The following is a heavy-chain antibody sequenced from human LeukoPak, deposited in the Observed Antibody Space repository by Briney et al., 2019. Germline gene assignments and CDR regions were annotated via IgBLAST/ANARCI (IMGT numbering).Heavy chain of an antibody. CDR2: IYYSGST. CDR3: ARHVWLQPFDY. CDR1: GASVSSVFYY. V-gene: IGHV4-61*01. Sequence: SETLSLTCTVSGASVSSVFYYWSWVRQPPGRGLEWIGYIYYSGSTNYNPSLKSRVTISVDTSKNQFSLKLSSVTAADTAVYYCARHVWLQPFDYWGQGTLVTVSS. J-gene: IGHJ4*02. D-gene: IGHD3-9*01.